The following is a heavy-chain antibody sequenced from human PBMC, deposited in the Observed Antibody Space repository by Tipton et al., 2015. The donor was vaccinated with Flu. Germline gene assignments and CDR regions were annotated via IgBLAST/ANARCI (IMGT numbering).Heavy chain of an antibody. V-gene: IGHV4-39*07. CDR1: GDSISSSSYY. CDR3: ARLRANYYDSSGYSDY. J-gene: IGHJ4*02. Sequence: TLSLTCTVSGDSISSSSYYWGWIRQPPGKGLEWIGSIYYSGSTYYNPSLKSRVTISVDTSKNQFSLKLSSVTAADTAVYYCARLRANYYDSSGYSDYWGQGTLVTVSS. D-gene: IGHD3-22*01. CDR2: IYYSGST.